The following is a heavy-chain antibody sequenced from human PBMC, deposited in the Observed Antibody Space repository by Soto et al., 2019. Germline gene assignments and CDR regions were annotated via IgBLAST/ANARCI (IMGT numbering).Heavy chain of an antibody. V-gene: IGHV3-43*01. CDR1: GFTFDDYT. Sequence: GGSLRLSCAASGFTFDDYTMHWVRQAPGKGLEWVSLISWDGGSTYYADSVKGRFTISRDNSKNSLYLQMDSLRTEDTALYYCAKGKVASYYYGMDVWGQGTTVTVSS. CDR3: AKGKVASYYYGMDV. D-gene: IGHD5-12*01. CDR2: ISWDGGST. J-gene: IGHJ6*02.